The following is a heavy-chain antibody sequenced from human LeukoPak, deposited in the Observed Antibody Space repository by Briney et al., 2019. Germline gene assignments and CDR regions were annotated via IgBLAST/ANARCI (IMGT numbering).Heavy chain of an antibody. J-gene: IGHJ4*02. D-gene: IGHD2-8*01. V-gene: IGHV3-21*01. CDR2: ISSSSSYI. Sequence: PGGPLRLSCAASGFTFSSYSMNWVRKAPGKGLEWVSSISSSSSYIYYADSAKGRFTISRDNAKNSLYLQMNSLRAEDTAVYYCARIVHGDYWGQGTLVTVSS. CDR1: GFTFSSYS. CDR3: ARIVHGDY.